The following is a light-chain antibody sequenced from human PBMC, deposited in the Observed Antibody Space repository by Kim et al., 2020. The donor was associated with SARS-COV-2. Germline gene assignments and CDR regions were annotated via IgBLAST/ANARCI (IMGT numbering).Light chain of an antibody. CDR3: QQYNNCAIT. J-gene: IGKJ5*01. CDR2: KTS. V-gene: IGKV1-5*03. Sequence: DIQMTQSPTTLSASVGDRVTITFRASQSFSSWLACYQQTPGKVPKLLIYKTSILESGVPSRFSGSGSGTEFTLTISTLQPDDFATYFCQQYNNCAITFGQGTRREIK. CDR1: QSFSSW.